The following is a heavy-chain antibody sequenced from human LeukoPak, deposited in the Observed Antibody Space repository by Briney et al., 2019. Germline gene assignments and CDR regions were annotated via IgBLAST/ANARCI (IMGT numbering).Heavy chain of an antibody. CDR2: ISAYNGNT. D-gene: IGHD3-3*01. J-gene: IGHJ4*02. V-gene: IGHV1-18*01. Sequence: GASVKVSCKASGYTFTSYGISWVRQAPGQGLEWMGWISAYNGNTNYAQKLQGRVTMTTDTSTSTAYMELRSLRSDDTAVYYCARFAGYDFWSGYHDYWGQGTLVTVSP. CDR3: ARFAGYDFWSGYHDY. CDR1: GYTFTSYG.